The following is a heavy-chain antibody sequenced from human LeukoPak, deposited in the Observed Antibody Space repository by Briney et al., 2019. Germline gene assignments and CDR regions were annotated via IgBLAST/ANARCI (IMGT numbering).Heavy chain of an antibody. Sequence: SETLSLTCAVYVGSFSGYYWSWIRQPPWKGLEWLGEINHSGSTNYNPSLKSRVTISVDTSKNQFSLKLSSVTAADTAVYYCASLWPYQLSAFDIWGQGTMVTVSS. CDR1: VGSFSGYY. J-gene: IGHJ3*02. V-gene: IGHV4-34*01. CDR3: ASLWPYQLSAFDI. CDR2: INHSGST. D-gene: IGHD2-2*01.